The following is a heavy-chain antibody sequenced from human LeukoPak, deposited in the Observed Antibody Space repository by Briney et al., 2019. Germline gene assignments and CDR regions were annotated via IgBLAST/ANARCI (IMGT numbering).Heavy chain of an antibody. D-gene: IGHD5-12*01. V-gene: IGHV3-11*06. CDR1: GFTFSDYY. Sequence: PGGSLRLSCAASGFTFSDYYMSWIRQAPGKGLEWVSYISSSSSYTNYADSVKGRFTISRDNAKNSLYLQMNSLRAEDTAVYYCARDKVGSGYDNFDYWGQGTLVTVSS. J-gene: IGHJ4*02. CDR3: ARDKVGSGYDNFDY. CDR2: ISSSSSYT.